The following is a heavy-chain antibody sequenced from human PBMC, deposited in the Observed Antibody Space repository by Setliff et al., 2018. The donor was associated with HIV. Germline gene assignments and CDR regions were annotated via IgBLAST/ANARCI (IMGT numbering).Heavy chain of an antibody. CDR2: FRPTGNAYYANP. CDR3: ARVTGLLWFGELIDWYFDL. D-gene: IGHD3-10*01. CDR1: GGCINSHF. J-gene: IGHJ2*01. V-gene: IGHV4-4*07. Sequence: PSETLSLTGTVSGGCINSHFWNWIRQPAGKGLEWIGRFRPTGNAYYANPYYNPSLKSRVTISVDTSKNQFSLKLSSVTAADTAVYYCARVTGLLWFGELIDWYFDLWGRGTLVTVSS.